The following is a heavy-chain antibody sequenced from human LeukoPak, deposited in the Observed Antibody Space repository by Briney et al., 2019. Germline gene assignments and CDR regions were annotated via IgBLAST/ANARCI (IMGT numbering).Heavy chain of an antibody. CDR3: ARLMRVAATPLFDY. V-gene: IGHV4-39*07. CDR1: GGSISSTTYY. CDR2: INHSGGT. D-gene: IGHD2-15*01. Sequence: SETLSLTCTVSGGSISSTTYYWGWIRQPPGKGLEWIGEINHSGGTNYNPSLKSRVTISVDTSKNQFSLKLSSVTAADTAVYYCARLMRVAATPLFDYWGQGTLVTVSS. J-gene: IGHJ4*02.